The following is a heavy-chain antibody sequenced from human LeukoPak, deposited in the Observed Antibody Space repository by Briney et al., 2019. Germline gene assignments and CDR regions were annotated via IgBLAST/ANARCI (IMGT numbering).Heavy chain of an antibody. Sequence: QSGGSLRLSCAASGFSFSRSAMNWVRQAPGKGLEWVSTITNTGDRTEYADSVKGRFTISRDTSKNTLFLQMNSLRADDTAVYYCARKPFGDEAMSDWGQGTLVTVSS. CDR1: GFSFSRSA. V-gene: IGHV3-23*01. CDR2: ITNTGDRT. CDR3: ARKPFGDEAMSD. J-gene: IGHJ4*02. D-gene: IGHD4-17*01.